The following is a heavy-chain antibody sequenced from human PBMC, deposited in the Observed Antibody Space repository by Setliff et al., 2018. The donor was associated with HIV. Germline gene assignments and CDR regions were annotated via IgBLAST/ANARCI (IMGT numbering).Heavy chain of an antibody. Sequence: SLTCAVYGGSFSGYYWSWIRQPPGKGLEWIGEINDSGSTNYSPSLKSRVTISVDTSKNQFSLKLSSVTAADMAVYYCARGVRVGPTTTANWFDPWGQGTLVTVSS. J-gene: IGHJ5*02. D-gene: IGHD1-26*01. CDR1: GGSFSGYY. CDR2: INDSGST. CDR3: ARGVRVGPTTTANWFDP. V-gene: IGHV4-34*01.